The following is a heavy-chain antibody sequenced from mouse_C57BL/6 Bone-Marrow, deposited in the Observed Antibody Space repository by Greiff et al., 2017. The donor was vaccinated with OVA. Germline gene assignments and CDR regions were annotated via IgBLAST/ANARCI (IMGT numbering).Heavy chain of an antibody. Sequence: EVQLVESGGGLVKPGGSLKLSCAASGFTFSSYAMSWVRQTPEKRLEWVATISDGGSYTYYPDNVKGRFTISRDNAKNNLYLQMSHLKSEDTAMYYCARATNYYAMDYWGQGTSVTVSS. CDR2: ISDGGSYT. CDR3: ARATNYYAMDY. D-gene: IGHD6-1*01. CDR1: GFTFSSYA. J-gene: IGHJ4*01. V-gene: IGHV5-4*01.